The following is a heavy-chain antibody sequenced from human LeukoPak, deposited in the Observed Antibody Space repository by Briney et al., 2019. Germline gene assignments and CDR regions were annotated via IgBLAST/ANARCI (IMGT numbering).Heavy chain of an antibody. Sequence: GGSLRLSCAASGFTFSSYSMNWVRQAPGKGLEWVSYISSSSSTIYYADSVKGRFTISRDNAKNSLYLQMNSLRAEDTAVYYCAKGVRATISYNWFDPWGQGTLVTVSS. J-gene: IGHJ5*02. D-gene: IGHD5-12*01. CDR2: ISSSSSTI. CDR3: AKGVRATISYNWFDP. CDR1: GFTFSSYS. V-gene: IGHV3-48*01.